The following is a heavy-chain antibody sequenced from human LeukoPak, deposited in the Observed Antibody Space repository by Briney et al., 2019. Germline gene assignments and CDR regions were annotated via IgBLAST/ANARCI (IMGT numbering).Heavy chain of an antibody. V-gene: IGHV1-8*01. D-gene: IGHD3-9*01. CDR1: GYAFNSYD. J-gene: IGHJ6*02. CDR2: MNPNSGNT. Sequence: ASEKVSCKASGYAFNSYDINWVRQATGQGLEWMGWMNPNSGNTGYAQKFQGRVTMTRNTSISTAYMELSSLRSEDTAVYYCARGLRYFDWLPHDYYYYGMDVWGQGTTVTVSS. CDR3: ARGLRYFDWLPHDYYYYGMDV.